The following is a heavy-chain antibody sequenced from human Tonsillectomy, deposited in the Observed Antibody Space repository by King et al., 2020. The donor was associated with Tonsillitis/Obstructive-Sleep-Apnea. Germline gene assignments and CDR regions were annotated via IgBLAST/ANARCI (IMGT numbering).Heavy chain of an antibody. CDR2: INPSGGCT. D-gene: IGHD2-15*01. CDR1: GYTFTSYY. CDR3: ARYCSGGSCPSY. V-gene: IGHV1-46*01. Sequence: VQLVQSGAEVKNPGASVKVSCKASGYTFTSYYMHWVRPAPGQGLEWMGIINPSGGCTSDAQKFQGRVTMTRDTSTSTVYMELSSLRSEDTAVYYCARYCSGGSCPSYWGQGTLVTVSS. J-gene: IGHJ4*02.